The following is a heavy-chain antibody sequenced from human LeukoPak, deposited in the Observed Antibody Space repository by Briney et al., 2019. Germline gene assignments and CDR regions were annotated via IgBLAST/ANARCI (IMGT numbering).Heavy chain of an antibody. J-gene: IGHJ5*02. D-gene: IGHD3/OR15-3a*01. CDR1: GYTFTGYY. CDR3: ARARMISLNWFDP. CDR2: INPNSGGT. Sequence: ASVKVSCKASGYTFTGYYMHWARQAPGQGLDGLGWINPNSGGTNYAQKFQGRVTMTRDTSISTAYMELSRLRSDDTAVYYCARARMISLNWFDPWGQGTLVTVSS. V-gene: IGHV1-2*02.